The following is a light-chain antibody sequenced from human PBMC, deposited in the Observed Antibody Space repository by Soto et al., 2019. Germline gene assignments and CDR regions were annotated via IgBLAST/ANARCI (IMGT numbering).Light chain of an antibody. V-gene: IGKV3-15*01. CDR1: QSISGN. CDR2: GAS. Sequence: EIVMTQSPATLPVSPGEGGTLSCRASQSISGNLAWYQQKPGQAPRLLIYGASTRATGIPARFSGSGSGTDFTLTISSLEPEDFAVYYCQQHSTWPLTFGGGTKVDIK. CDR3: QQHSTWPLT. J-gene: IGKJ4*01.